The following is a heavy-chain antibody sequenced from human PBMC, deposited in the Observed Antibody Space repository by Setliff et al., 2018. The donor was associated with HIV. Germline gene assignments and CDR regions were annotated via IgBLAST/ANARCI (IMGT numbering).Heavy chain of an antibody. V-gene: IGHV7-4-1*02. Sequence: ASVKVSCKASGGTFNSYTVSWVRQATGQGLEWMGYIDANTGIPTYAQALSGRFVFSLDTSVSTAYLQISSLKAEDIAVYYCARDGYYYDSSGHLAYYFDYWGQGTLVTVSS. D-gene: IGHD3-22*01. J-gene: IGHJ4*02. CDR3: ARDGYYYDSSGHLAYYFDY. CDR2: IDANTGIP. CDR1: GGTFNSYT.